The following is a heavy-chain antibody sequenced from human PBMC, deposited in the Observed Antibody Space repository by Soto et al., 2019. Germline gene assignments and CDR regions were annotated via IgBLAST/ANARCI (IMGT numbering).Heavy chain of an antibody. Sequence: SETLSLTCTVSGGSIDSSNWWTWARQPPGKGLEWIGEISRTGSTNYNPSLRGRVTMSVDRSNNQFFLKVNSVIAADTAVYYSSTWHPMDPWGQGILVTVSS. CDR1: GGSIDSSNW. CDR3: STWHPMDP. J-gene: IGHJ5*02. D-gene: IGHD2-2*01. V-gene: IGHV4-4*02. CDR2: ISRTGST.